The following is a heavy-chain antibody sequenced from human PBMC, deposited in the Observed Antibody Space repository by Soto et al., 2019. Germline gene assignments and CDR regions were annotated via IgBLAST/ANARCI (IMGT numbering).Heavy chain of an antibody. CDR2: INHSGIT. D-gene: IGHD2-15*01. V-gene: IGHV4-34*10. CDR3: ARRFCSDSYCSYFDY. CDR1: GGSFRGYF. J-gene: IGHJ4*02. Sequence: SETLSLTCAVYGGSFRGYFWSWIRQPPGKGLECIGEINHSGITSYSPSLGSRVTTSVDTPKNQFSLRLRSVTAADTAIYYCARRFCSDSYCSYFDYWGRGTLVTVSS.